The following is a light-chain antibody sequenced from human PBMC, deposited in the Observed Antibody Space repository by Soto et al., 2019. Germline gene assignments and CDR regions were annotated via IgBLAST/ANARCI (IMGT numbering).Light chain of an antibody. CDR3: QQYGSAPYT. Sequence: DIVLTQSPGTLSSSPGERATLSCRTSETLNSGYLDWYQQKPGQPPRLLIYGASRRASGVPDRFSGSVSGTDFTLTISSLQPEDFAVYFCQQYGSAPYTVGQETKLDLK. CDR1: ETLNSGY. V-gene: IGKV3-20*01. J-gene: IGKJ2*01. CDR2: GAS.